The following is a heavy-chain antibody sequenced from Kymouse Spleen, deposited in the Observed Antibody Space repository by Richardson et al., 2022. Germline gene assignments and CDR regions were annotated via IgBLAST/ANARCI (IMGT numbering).Heavy chain of an antibody. CDR1: GGSFSGYY. Sequence: QVQLQQWGAGLLKPSETLSLTCAVYGGSFSGYYWSWIRQPPGKGLEWIGEINHSGSTNYNPSLKSRVTISVDTSKNQFSLKLSSVTAADTAVYYCARLIVLMVYDYGMDVWGQGTTVTVSS. D-gene: IGHD2-8*01. V-gene: IGHV4-34*01. CDR3: ARLIVLMVYDYGMDV. J-gene: IGHJ6*02. CDR2: INHSGST.